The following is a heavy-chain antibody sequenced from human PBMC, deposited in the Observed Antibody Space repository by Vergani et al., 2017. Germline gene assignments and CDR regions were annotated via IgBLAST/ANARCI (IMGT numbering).Heavy chain of an antibody. D-gene: IGHD3-22*01. Sequence: QVQLVESGGGVVQPGRSLRLSCAASGFTFSSYAMHWVRQAPGKGLEWVAVISYDGSNKYYADSVKGRFTISRDNSKNTLYLQMNSLRAEDTAVYYCARXGDYYDSSGYYYEEYFQHWGQGTLVTVSS. V-gene: IGHV3-30-3*01. J-gene: IGHJ1*01. CDR1: GFTFSSYA. CDR2: ISYDGSNK. CDR3: ARXGDYYDSSGYYYEEYFQH.